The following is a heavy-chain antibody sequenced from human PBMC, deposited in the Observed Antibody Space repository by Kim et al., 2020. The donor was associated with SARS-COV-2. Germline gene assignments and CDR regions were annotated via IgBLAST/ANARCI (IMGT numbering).Heavy chain of an antibody. CDR2: ISSSGSTI. J-gene: IGHJ3*02. CDR3: AREIAVAGPGDAFDI. CDR1: GFTFSSYE. V-gene: IGHV3-48*03. Sequence: GGSLRLSCAASGFTFSSYEMNWVRQAPGKGLEWVSYISSSGSTIYYADSVKGRFTISRDNAKNSLYLQMNSLRAEDTAVYYCAREIAVAGPGDAFDIWGQGTMVTVSS. D-gene: IGHD6-19*01.